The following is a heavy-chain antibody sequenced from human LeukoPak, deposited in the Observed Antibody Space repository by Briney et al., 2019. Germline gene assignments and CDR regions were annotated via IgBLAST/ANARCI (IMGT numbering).Heavy chain of an antibody. D-gene: IGHD3-3*01. CDR3: ARQAYYDFWSGHYSRGVEDAFDI. J-gene: IGHJ3*02. Sequence: SEILSLTCAVSGYSISSGYYWGWIRQPPGKGLVWIITISHSGTTYYNPSLKGRVTISVDTSKNQFSLKLRSVTTADTAVYYCARQAYYDFWSGHYSRGVEDAFDIWGQGTMVSVSS. CDR2: ISHSGTT. CDR1: GYSISSGYY. V-gene: IGHV4-38-2*01.